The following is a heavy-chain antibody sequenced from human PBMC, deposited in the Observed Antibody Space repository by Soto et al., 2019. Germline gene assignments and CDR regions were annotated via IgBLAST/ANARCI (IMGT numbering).Heavy chain of an antibody. V-gene: IGHV4-31*03. J-gene: IGHJ4*02. CDR1: GGSISIAGYY. CDR2: IYYSGST. CDR3: ARDSRGLVGPLRIFDY. D-gene: IGHD1-26*01. Sequence: SETLSLTCTVSGGSISIAGYYWNWIRQHPGKGLEWIGYIYYSGSTYYNPSLKSRVTISVDTSKDQFSLKLSSVTAADTAVYYCARDSRGLVGPLRIFDYWGQVSVVTVTS.